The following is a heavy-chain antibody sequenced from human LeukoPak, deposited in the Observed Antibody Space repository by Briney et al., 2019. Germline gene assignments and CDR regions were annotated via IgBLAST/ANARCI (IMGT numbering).Heavy chain of an antibody. D-gene: IGHD2-2*01. Sequence: ASVKVSCKASAYTFTAYYMHFVRQAPGQGLEWMGWINPTTGGTNYAQMFQGRVTMTRDTSISTAYMELSRLTSDDTALYYCARGGRTTSCCDDAFDIWGQATVVSVSS. CDR2: INPTTGGT. CDR1: AYTFTAYY. V-gene: IGHV1-2*02. J-gene: IGHJ3*02. CDR3: ARGGRTTSCCDDAFDI.